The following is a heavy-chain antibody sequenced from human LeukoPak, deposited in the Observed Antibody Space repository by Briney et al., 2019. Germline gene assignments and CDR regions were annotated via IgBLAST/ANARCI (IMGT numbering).Heavy chain of an antibody. V-gene: IGHV3-74*01. CDR3: AREDLYYYYYYGMDV. CDR2: INSDGSST. J-gene: IGHJ6*02. Sequence: PGGSLRLSCAASGFTSSSYWMHWVRQAPGKGLVWVSRINSDGSSTSYADSVKGRFTISRDNAKNTLYLQMNSLRAEDTAVYYCAREDLYYYYYYGMDVWGHGTTVTVSS. CDR1: GFTSSSYW.